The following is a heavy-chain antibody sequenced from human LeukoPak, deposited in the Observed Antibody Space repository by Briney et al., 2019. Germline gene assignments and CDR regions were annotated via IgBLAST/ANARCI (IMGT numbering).Heavy chain of an antibody. CDR2: ISGSGGST. Sequence: PGGSLRLSCAASGFIFSSYAMNWVRQAPGKGLEWVSGISGSGGSTYYADSVKGRFTISRDNSKNTLYLQMNSLRAEDTAVYYCAKDGPDSGYGFYYYYYYMDVWGKGTTVTVSS. D-gene: IGHD5-12*01. V-gene: IGHV3-23*01. J-gene: IGHJ6*03. CDR1: GFIFSSYA. CDR3: AKDGPDSGYGFYYYYYYMDV.